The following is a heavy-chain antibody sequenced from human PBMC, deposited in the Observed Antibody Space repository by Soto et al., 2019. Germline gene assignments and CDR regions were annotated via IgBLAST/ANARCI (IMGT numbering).Heavy chain of an antibody. CDR3: ASGSTDYGDYTYDY. J-gene: IGHJ4*02. CDR1: GFTFSSYG. D-gene: IGHD4-17*01. Sequence: GGSLRLSCAASGFTFSSYGMHWVRQAPGKGLEWVAVIWYDGSNKYYADSVKGRFTISRDNSKNTLYLQMNSLRAEDTAVYYCASGSTDYGDYTYDYWGQGTLVTVSS. CDR2: IWYDGSNK. V-gene: IGHV3-33*01.